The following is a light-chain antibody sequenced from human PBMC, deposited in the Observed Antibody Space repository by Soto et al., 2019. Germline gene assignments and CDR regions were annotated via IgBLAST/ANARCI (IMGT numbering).Light chain of an antibody. Sequence: DIQWTQSPSVLSASVGDTVTITCRASQALSNYLAWYQKKPGKDPDIVIYSASTLQSGVPSRFSRNESETEFSLTIRALQTEDCATYEGQQLSRYTLTFGGGTKFDIK. CDR3: QQLSRYTLT. CDR2: SAS. V-gene: IGKV1-9*01. CDR1: QALSNY. J-gene: IGKJ4*01.